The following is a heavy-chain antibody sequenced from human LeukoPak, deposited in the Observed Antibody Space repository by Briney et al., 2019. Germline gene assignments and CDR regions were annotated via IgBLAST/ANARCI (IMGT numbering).Heavy chain of an antibody. CDR2: VKEDGSEK. V-gene: IGHV3-7*01. Sequence: GGSLRLSCAASTFTFSSYWMSWVRQAPGKGLEWVTNVKEDGSEKYYVDSVKGRFTISRDNAKNSLYLQMNSLRAEDTAVYYCARVITYGYCSSTSCYHFDYWGQGTLVTVSS. D-gene: IGHD2-2*03. CDR1: TFTFSSYW. J-gene: IGHJ4*02. CDR3: ARVITYGYCSSTSCYHFDY.